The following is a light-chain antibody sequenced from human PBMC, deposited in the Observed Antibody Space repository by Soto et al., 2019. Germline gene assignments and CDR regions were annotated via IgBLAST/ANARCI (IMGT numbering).Light chain of an antibody. J-gene: IGLJ1*01. CDR1: SSDVGSYNL. Sequence: QSVLTQPASVSGSPGQSITISCTGTSSDVGSYNLVSRYQQHPGKAPKLMIYEVSKRPSGVSNRFSGSKSGNTASLTISGLQAEDEADYYCCSYAGSSTYVFGNGTKVTVL. CDR2: EVS. CDR3: CSYAGSSTYV. V-gene: IGLV2-23*02.